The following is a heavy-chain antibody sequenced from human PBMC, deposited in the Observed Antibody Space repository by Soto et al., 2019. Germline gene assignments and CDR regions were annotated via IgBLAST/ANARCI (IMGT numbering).Heavy chain of an antibody. Sequence: ASVKVSCKASGYTFTSYAMHWARQAPGQRLEWMGWINAGNGNTKYSQKFQGRVTITRDTSASTAYMELSSLRSEDTAVYYCARGYIAVAVRWFDPWGQGTLVTVSS. D-gene: IGHD6-19*01. CDR2: INAGNGNT. CDR3: ARGYIAVAVRWFDP. V-gene: IGHV1-3*01. J-gene: IGHJ5*02. CDR1: GYTFTSYA.